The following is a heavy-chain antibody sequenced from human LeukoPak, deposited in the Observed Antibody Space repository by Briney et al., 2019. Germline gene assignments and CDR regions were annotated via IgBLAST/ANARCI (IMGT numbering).Heavy chain of an antibody. CDR1: GFTFTKYA. V-gene: IGHV3-30-3*01. J-gene: IGHJ4*02. Sequence: GGSLRLSCAASGFTFTKYAMDWVRQAPGKGLEWVASISYDDTNKAYSDSVKGRFTVSRDTSNNTLYLQMNSLRAEDTGVYYCARDCSSATCYAAFDYWGQGTLVTVSS. CDR2: ISYDDTNK. CDR3: ARDCSSATCYAAFDY. D-gene: IGHD2-2*01.